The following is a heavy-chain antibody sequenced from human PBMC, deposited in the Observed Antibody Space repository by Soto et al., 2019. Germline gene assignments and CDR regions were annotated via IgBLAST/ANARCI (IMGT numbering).Heavy chain of an antibody. CDR1: GDSISNNNW. CDR3: ARAGRAVDFDY. CDR2: IHHSGNT. V-gene: IGHV4-4*02. D-gene: IGHD6-19*01. J-gene: IGHJ4*02. Sequence: QVQLQESGPGLVKPSGTLSLTCVVTGDSISNNNWWSWVRQPPGKGLEWVGEIHHSGNTNYHPSRKSRVTISLDKAKNELFLKVRSVTAADTAVYYCARAGRAVDFDYWGQGALVTVSS.